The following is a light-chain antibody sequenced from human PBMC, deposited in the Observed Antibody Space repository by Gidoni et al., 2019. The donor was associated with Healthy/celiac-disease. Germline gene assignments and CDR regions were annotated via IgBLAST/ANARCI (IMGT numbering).Light chain of an antibody. CDR1: QGISSW. V-gene: IGKV1-12*01. CDR3: QQANSNPPIT. Sequence: IHMTQSPSSVSASVRDRFSITCRASQGISSWLACYQQKPGKAPKLLIYAASSLQSGVPSRCSGSGAGTDFTLTTSSLQQEDFATYYCQQANSNPPITFGQGTRVEIK. CDR2: AAS. J-gene: IGKJ5*01.